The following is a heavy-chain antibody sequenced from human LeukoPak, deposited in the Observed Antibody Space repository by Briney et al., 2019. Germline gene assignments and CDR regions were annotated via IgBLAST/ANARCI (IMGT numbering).Heavy chain of an antibody. J-gene: IGHJ4*02. Sequence: SGPTLVNPTQTLTLTCTFSGFSLSTSGVGVGWIRQPPGKALEWLALIYWDDDKRYSPSLKSRLTIIKDTSKNQVVLTMTNMDPVDTATYYCAHRLNSGYDSPFDYWGQGTLVTVSS. D-gene: IGHD5-12*01. CDR2: IYWDDDK. CDR1: GFSLSTSGVG. V-gene: IGHV2-5*02. CDR3: AHRLNSGYDSPFDY.